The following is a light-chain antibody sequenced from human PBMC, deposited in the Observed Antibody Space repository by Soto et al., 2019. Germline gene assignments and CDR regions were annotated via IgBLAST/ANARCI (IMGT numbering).Light chain of an antibody. CDR2: GNN. Sequence: QSVLTQPPSVSGAPGQRVTISCTGSSSNIGADYDVHWYQQAPGAAPNLLIYGNNNRPSGIPDRFSGSKSGTSASLAITGLQAEDEADYYCQSYDSSLSGFYVFGTGTKVTVL. V-gene: IGLV1-40*01. CDR1: SSNIGADYD. J-gene: IGLJ1*01. CDR3: QSYDSSLSGFYV.